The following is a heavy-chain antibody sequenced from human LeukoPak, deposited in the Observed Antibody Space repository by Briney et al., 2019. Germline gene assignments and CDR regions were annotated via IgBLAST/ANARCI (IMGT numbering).Heavy chain of an antibody. D-gene: IGHD5-24*01. Sequence: ASVKVSCKASGYTFTSYGLTWVRQAPGQGLEWMGWISAFNGNTNYAQKLQGRVTMTTDTSTSTAYMELRSLRSDETAVYYCARDWDGYNGIDYWGQGTLVTVSS. V-gene: IGHV1-18*01. CDR2: ISAFNGNT. J-gene: IGHJ4*02. CDR1: GYTFTSYG. CDR3: ARDWDGYNGIDY.